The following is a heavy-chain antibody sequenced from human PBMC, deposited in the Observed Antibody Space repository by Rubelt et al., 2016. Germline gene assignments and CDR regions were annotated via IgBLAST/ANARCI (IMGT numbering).Heavy chain of an antibody. CDR3: ARERRYYYDSSGYYQPYDY. CDR1: GGSISSGGYY. J-gene: IGHJ4*02. D-gene: IGHD3-22*01. V-gene: IGHV4-31*03. Sequence: QVQLQESGPGLVKPSQTLSLTCTVSGGSISSGGYYWSWIRQHPGKGLEWIGYIYYSGSTYYNPSLKSRVTISVDTSKNQFSLKLSSVTAADTAVYYCARERRYYYDSSGYYQPYDYWGQGTLVTVSS. CDR2: IYYSGST.